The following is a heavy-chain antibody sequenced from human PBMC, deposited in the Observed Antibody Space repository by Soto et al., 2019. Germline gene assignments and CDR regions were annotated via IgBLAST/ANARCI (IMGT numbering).Heavy chain of an antibody. D-gene: IGHD2-15*01. Sequence: PGESVTISCKVSGYTFPSYWIGWVLQMPGKGLEWMGMIYHGDSYTTYNPSFQGQVTISADKSINTAYLQWSSLKASDTGMYYCARRSCSGGSCLVYFDYWGQGALVTGSS. J-gene: IGHJ4*02. CDR1: GYTFPSYW. CDR2: IYHGDSYT. V-gene: IGHV5-51*01. CDR3: ARRSCSGGSCLVYFDY.